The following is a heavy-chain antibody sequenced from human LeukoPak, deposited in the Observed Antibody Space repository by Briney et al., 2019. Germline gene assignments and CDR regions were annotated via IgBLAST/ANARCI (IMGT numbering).Heavy chain of an antibody. V-gene: IGHV1-69*06. D-gene: IGHD3-10*01. CDR3: ARDHELWSLDY. CDR2: IIPIFGTA. J-gene: IGHJ4*02. CDR1: GGTFSSYA. Sequence: SVKVSCKASGGTFSSYAISWVRQAPGQGLEWMGGIIPIFGTANYAQKFQGRVTITADKSTSTAYMELSSLRSEDTAVYYCARDHELWSLDYWGQGTLVIVSS.